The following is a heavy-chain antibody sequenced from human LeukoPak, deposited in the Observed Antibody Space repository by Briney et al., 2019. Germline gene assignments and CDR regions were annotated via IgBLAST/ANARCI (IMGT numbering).Heavy chain of an antibody. D-gene: IGHD3-16*01. J-gene: IGHJ3*02. CDR2: IIPIFGTA. CDR3: AILGLYDLGAFDI. V-gene: IGHV1-69*05. CDR1: GGTFSSYA. Sequence: SVKVSCKASGGTFSSYAISWVRQAPGQGPEWMGRIIPIFGTANYAQKFQGRVTITTDESTSTAYMELSSLRSEDTAVYYCAILGLYDLGAFDIWGQGTMVTVSS.